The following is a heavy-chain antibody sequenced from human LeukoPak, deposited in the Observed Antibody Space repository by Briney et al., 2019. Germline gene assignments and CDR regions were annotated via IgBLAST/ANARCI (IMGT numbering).Heavy chain of an antibody. D-gene: IGHD2-8*01. CDR1: GFTFNDYA. J-gene: IGHJ4*02. CDR2: INWNIGNI. V-gene: IGHV3-9*01. CDR3: AKDRGEYCTNGVCYFFDY. Sequence: PGRSLRLSCAASGFTFNDYAMHWVRHAPRKGLGWVSGINWNIGNIVYADSVKGRFTISRDNTKNSMYLQMNSLRAEDTALYYCAKDRGEYCTNGVCYFFDYWGQGTLVTVSS.